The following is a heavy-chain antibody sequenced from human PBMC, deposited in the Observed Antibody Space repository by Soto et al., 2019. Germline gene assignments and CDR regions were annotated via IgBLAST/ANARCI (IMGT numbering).Heavy chain of an antibody. CDR3: ASTTTMARGYFDY. D-gene: IGHD5-18*01. V-gene: IGHV4-4*07. CDR2: IYTSGST. Sequence: SETLSRTCTVSGGSISRYYWSWIRQPAGKGLEWIGRIYTSGSTNSNPSLKSRVTMSVDTSKNQFSLKLSSVTAADTAVYYCASTTTMARGYFDYWGQGTLVTVS. CDR1: GGSISRYY. J-gene: IGHJ4*02.